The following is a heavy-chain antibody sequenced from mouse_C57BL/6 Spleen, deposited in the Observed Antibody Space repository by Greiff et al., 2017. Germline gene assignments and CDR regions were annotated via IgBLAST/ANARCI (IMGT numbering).Heavy chain of an antibody. D-gene: IGHD4-1*01. V-gene: IGHV1-15*01. CDR1: GYTFTDYE. CDR2: IVPETGGT. J-gene: IGHJ2*01. Sequence: QVQLQQSGAELVRPGASVTLSCKASGYTFTDYEMHWVKQTPVHGLEWIGAIVPETGGTAYNQKFKGKARLTADKSSSTAYMELRGLTSEDSAVYCYTRSLTGTGYFDYWGQGTTLTVSS. CDR3: TRSLTGTGYFDY.